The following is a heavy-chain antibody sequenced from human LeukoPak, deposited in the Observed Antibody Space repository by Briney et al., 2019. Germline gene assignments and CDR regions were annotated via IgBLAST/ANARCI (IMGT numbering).Heavy chain of an antibody. CDR3: ARDWCGGDCSFDY. CDR1: GYTFTGYY. Sequence: GASVKVSCKASGYTFTGYYMHWVRQAPGQGLEWMGWINPNSGGTNYAQKFQGRVTTTRDTSISTAYMELSRLRSDDTAVYYCARDWCGGDCSFDYWGQGTLVTVSS. D-gene: IGHD2-21*01. J-gene: IGHJ4*02. V-gene: IGHV1-2*02. CDR2: INPNSGGT.